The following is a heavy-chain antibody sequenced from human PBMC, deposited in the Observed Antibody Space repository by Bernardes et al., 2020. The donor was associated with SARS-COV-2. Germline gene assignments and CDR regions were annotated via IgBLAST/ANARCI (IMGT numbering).Heavy chain of an antibody. CDR3: AKAKGTGYYPDYYAMDV. J-gene: IGHJ6*02. D-gene: IGHD3-9*01. V-gene: IGHV3-23*01. CDR1: GFTFSSYA. CDR2: IGGNGATT. Sequence: SLRLSCTASGFTFSSYAMSWVRQAPGRGLEWVSGIGGNGATTYYADSVKGRFTISRDNSKKTLYLQMNSLRAEDTAVYYCAKAKGTGYYPDYYAMDVWGQGTTVTVSS.